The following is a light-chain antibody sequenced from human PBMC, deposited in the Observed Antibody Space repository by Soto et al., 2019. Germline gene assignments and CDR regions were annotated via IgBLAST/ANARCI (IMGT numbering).Light chain of an antibody. Sequence: EILLTQSPGTLSLSPGERATLSCRASQSVGSSNLAWYQQKPGQSPRLLIYGASFRATGVPDRFSGSGSGTDFTLTISRVEPEDFAVYYCQHYGRSPLTFGGGTKVDIK. V-gene: IGKV3-20*01. CDR3: QHYGRSPLT. CDR2: GAS. J-gene: IGKJ4*01. CDR1: QSVGSSN.